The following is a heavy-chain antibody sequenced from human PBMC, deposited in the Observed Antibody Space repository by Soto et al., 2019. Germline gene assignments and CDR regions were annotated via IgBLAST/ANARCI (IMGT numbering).Heavy chain of an antibody. V-gene: IGHV3-23*01. CDR3: AKDQTIFGVVIILYYFDC. Sequence: SGFTFSSYAMSWVRQAPGKGLEWVSGISASGGSTYYADSVKGRFTISRDNSKNTLYLQMNSLRAEDTAVYYCAKDQTIFGVVIILYYFDCWGQGTLVTVSS. D-gene: IGHD3-3*01. J-gene: IGHJ4*02. CDR1: GFTFSSYA. CDR2: ISASGGST.